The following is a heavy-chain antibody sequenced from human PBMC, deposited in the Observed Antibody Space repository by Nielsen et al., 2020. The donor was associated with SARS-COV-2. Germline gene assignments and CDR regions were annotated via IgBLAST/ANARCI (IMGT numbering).Heavy chain of an antibody. Sequence: WIRQPPGKGLEWVALISYDGSNKYYTDSVKGRFTISRDNSKNTLYLQMNSLRAEDTAVYYCAKFGYYYDSNAYVDYWGQGTLVTVSS. J-gene: IGHJ4*02. CDR3: AKFGYYYDSNAYVDY. CDR2: ISYDGSNK. D-gene: IGHD3-22*01. V-gene: IGHV3-30*18.